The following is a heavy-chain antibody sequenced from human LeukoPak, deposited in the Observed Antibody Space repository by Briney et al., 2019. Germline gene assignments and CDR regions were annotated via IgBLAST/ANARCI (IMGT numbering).Heavy chain of an antibody. CDR2: IYHSGST. CDR1: GDSISTSSYY. V-gene: IGHV4-39*07. J-gene: IGHJ4*02. Sequence: PSETLSLTCTVSGDSISTSSYYWGWIRQPPGKGLEWIASIYHSGSTYYNPSLKSRVTISLDTSKNQMSLRLISVTAADTAVYYCARDPIHRDDYNADWGQGALVSVSS. CDR3: ARDPIHRDDYNAD. D-gene: IGHD5-24*01.